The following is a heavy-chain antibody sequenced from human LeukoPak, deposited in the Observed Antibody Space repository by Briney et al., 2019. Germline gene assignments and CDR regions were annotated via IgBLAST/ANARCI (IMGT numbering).Heavy chain of an antibody. CDR1: GGSFSGYY. Sequence: PSETLSLTCAVYGGSFSGYYWTWIRQPPGKGLEWIGEINHSGSTNYNPSLKSRVTISLDTSKNQISLKLSSVTAADTAVYYCARRPVIIDYWGQGTLVTVSS. V-gene: IGHV4-34*01. J-gene: IGHJ4*02. CDR3: ARRPVIIDY. D-gene: IGHD2-21*01. CDR2: INHSGST.